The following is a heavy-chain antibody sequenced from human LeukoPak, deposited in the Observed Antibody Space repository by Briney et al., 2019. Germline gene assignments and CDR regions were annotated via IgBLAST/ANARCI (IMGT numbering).Heavy chain of an antibody. D-gene: IGHD5-18*01. CDR3: ARTPSTAMVGYFDY. CDR2: IYYSGST. CDR1: GGSISSYY. V-gene: IGHV4-59*01. Sequence: PSETLSLTCTVSGGSISSYYWSWIRQPPGKGLEWIGYIYYSGSTNYNPSLKSRVTISVDTSKNQFSLKLSSVTAADTAVYYCARTPSTAMVGYFDYWGQGTLVTVSS. J-gene: IGHJ4*02.